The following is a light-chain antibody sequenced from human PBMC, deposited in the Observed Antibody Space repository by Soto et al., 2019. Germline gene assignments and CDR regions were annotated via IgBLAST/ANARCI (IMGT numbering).Light chain of an antibody. J-gene: IGLJ1*01. CDR1: SSDVGGYNY. V-gene: IGLV2-14*01. CDR2: EVS. CDR3: SSYTRSSTRSV. Sequence: QSALTQPASVSGSPGQSITISCTGTSSDVGGYNYVSWYQQHPGKAPKLMIYEVSNRPSGVSNRFSGSKSGNTASLTISGLQAEDESDYYCSSYTRSSTRSVFGTGPKFTV.